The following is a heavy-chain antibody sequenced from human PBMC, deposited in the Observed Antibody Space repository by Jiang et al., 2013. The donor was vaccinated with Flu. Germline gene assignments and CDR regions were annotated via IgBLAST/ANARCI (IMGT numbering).Heavy chain of an antibody. Sequence: GAEVKKPGASVKVSCKASGYTFTSYAMHWVRQAPGQRLEWMGWINAGNGNTKYSQKFQGRVTITRDTSASTAYMELSSLRSEDTAVYYCARGSMGGATSYYYYMDVWGKGTTVTVSS. J-gene: IGHJ6*03. CDR3: ARGSMGGATSYYYYMDV. CDR1: GYTFTSYA. V-gene: IGHV1-3*01. D-gene: IGHD1-26*01. CDR2: INAGNGNT.